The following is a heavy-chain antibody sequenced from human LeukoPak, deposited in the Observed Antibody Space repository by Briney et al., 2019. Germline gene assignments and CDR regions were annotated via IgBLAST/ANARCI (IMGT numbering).Heavy chain of an antibody. CDR3: ARGPYGGYSY. J-gene: IGHJ4*02. CDR1: GGSFSGYY. CDR2: INHSGST. Sequence: SETLSLTCAVYGGSFSGYYWSWIRQPPGKGLEWIGEINHSGSTNYNPSLKGRVTISVDTSKNQFSLKLSSVTAADTAVYYCARGPYGGYSYWGQGTLVTVSS. D-gene: IGHD5-12*01. V-gene: IGHV4-34*01.